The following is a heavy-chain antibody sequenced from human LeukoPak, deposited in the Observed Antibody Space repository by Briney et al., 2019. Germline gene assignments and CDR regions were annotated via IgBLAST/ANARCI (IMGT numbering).Heavy chain of an antibody. Sequence: SGTLSLTCTVSGASISIYSWSWIRQPPGQGLEWIGYIYYSGSPNYNPSLKSRVTMSVDASKSQFSLKVSSVTAADTAVYYCAKSNRYCDSASCYEAFDIWGQGTMVTVSS. D-gene: IGHD2-2*01. CDR3: AKSNRYCDSASCYEAFDI. CDR1: GASISIYS. CDR2: IYYSGSP. J-gene: IGHJ3*02. V-gene: IGHV4-59*01.